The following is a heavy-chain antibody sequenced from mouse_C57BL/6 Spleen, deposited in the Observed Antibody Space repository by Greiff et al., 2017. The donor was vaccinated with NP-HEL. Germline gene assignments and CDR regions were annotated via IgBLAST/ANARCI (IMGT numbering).Heavy chain of an antibody. CDR3: ATEKLGRGWYFDV. V-gene: IGHV1-82*01. CDR1: GYAFSSSW. Sequence: VQLQQSGPELVKPGASVKISCKASGYAFSSSWMNWVKQRPGKGLEWIGRIYPGDGDTNYNGKFKGKATLTADKSSSTAYMQLSSLTSEDSAVYFCATEKLGRGWYFDVWGTGTTVTVSS. D-gene: IGHD4-1*01. CDR2: IYPGDGDT. J-gene: IGHJ1*03.